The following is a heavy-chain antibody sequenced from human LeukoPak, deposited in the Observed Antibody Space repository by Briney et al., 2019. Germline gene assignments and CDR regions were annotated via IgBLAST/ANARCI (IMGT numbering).Heavy chain of an antibody. CDR1: GGSISSYY. CDR3: ARVPARRVVTTPTYFDY. CDR2: ISDRGTT. Sequence: SETLSLTCTVSGGSISSYYWSWIRQAPGKGLEWIGYISDRGTTNYNPPLKSRVTISADTSKNQFSLRLSSVTAADTAVYYCARVPARRVVTTPTYFDYWGQGTLVTVSS. J-gene: IGHJ4*02. D-gene: IGHD2-21*02. V-gene: IGHV4-59*01.